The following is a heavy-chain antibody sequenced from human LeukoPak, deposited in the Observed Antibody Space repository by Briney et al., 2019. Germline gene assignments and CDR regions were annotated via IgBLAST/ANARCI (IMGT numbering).Heavy chain of an antibody. CDR3: SRDLAWGPADY. Sequence: SQTLSLTCAISGDSFSSNSAAWGWIRQSPSRGLEGLGRTYYRSGWYNDYALSVRSRITINPDTSKNQVYLKLNSVTPEDTAVYYCSRDLAWGPADYWGQGTLVTASS. D-gene: IGHD7-27*01. CDR2: TYYRSGWYN. CDR1: GDSFSSNSAA. J-gene: IGHJ4*02. V-gene: IGHV6-1*01.